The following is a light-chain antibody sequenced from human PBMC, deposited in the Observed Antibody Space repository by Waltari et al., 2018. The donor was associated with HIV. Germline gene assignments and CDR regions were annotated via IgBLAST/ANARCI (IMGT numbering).Light chain of an antibody. J-gene: IGLJ1*01. CDR3: SSYTSSSTLSYV. V-gene: IGLV2-14*01. Sequence: QSALTQPASVSGSPGQSITISCTGTSSDVGGYNYVSWYQQHPGKAPKHMINEVSNRPSGVLNRFAASKSGNTASLTISGLQAEDEADYYCSSYTSSSTLSYVFGTGTKVTVL. CDR1: SSDVGGYNY. CDR2: EVS.